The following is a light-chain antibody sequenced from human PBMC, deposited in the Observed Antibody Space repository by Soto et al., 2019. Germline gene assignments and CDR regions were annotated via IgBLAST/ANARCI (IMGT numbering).Light chain of an antibody. J-gene: IGKJ3*01. CDR1: QSVSRNS. CDR3: QQYGTSPPT. Sequence: EIVLTQSPGTLSLSPGERATLSCRASQSVSRNSLAWYQQKPGQAPRLLIYGASSRATDIPDRFSDRGSGTDFTLIVSILDPEDFAVYFCQQYGTSPPTFGPGNKVDIK. V-gene: IGKV3-20*01. CDR2: GAS.